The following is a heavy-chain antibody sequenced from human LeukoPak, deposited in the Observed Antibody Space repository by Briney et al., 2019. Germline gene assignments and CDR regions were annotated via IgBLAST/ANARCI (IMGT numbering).Heavy chain of an antibody. J-gene: IGHJ3*02. D-gene: IGHD2-2*01. V-gene: IGHV3-7*01. CDR1: GFTFSSYW. CDR3: ARDRTEYCSSTSCYLLFDI. Sequence: GGSLRLSCAASGFTFSSYWMSWVRQAPGKGLEWVANIKQDGSEKYYVDSVKGRFTISRDNAKKSLYLQMNSLRAEDTAVYYCARDRTEYCSSTSCYLLFDIWGQGTMVTVSS. CDR2: IKQDGSEK.